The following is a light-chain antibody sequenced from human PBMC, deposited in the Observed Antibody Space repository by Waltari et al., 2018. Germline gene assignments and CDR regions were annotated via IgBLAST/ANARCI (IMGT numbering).Light chain of an antibody. CDR3: MQALQTPLT. J-gene: IGKJ4*01. Sequence: DIVMTQSPLSLPVTPGEPASISCRSSQSLLHSTGYTYLDWYLQKPGQSPQLLIYLGSSRASGVPDRFSGSGSGTDFTLKISRVEAEDVGVYYCMQALQTPLTFGGGTK. V-gene: IGKV2-28*01. CDR2: LGS. CDR1: QSLLHSTGYTY.